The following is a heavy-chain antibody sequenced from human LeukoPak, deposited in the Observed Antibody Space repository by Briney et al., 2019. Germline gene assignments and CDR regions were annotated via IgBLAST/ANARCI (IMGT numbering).Heavy chain of an antibody. D-gene: IGHD3-22*01. CDR2: LYYSGST. V-gene: IGHV4-39*07. CDR1: GGSISSSTFY. J-gene: IGHJ4*02. CDR3: ARTPIYYYDNSGYYN. Sequence: SETLSLTCTVSGGSISSSTFYWGWIRQPPGKGLEWIGSLYYSGSTYYNPSLKSPFTISVDTSKNQFSLKLSSVTAADTAVYYCARTPIYYYDNSGYYNWGQGTVVTVST.